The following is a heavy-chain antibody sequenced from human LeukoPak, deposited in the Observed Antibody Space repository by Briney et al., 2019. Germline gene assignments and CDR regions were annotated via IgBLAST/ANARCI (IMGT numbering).Heavy chain of an antibody. CDR3: ARVQSEYYDFWSGYYDKNYGMDV. V-gene: IGHV3-23*01. J-gene: IGHJ6*02. CDR1: GFIFKNHA. CDR2: TSGSGGTK. Sequence: GGSLRLSCAASGFIFKNHAMSWVRQAPGKGLEWVSATSGSGGTKFYADSVKGRFTISRDNAKNSLYLQMNSLRAEDTAVYYCARVQSEYYDFWSGYYDKNYGMDVWGQGTTVTVSS. D-gene: IGHD3-3*01.